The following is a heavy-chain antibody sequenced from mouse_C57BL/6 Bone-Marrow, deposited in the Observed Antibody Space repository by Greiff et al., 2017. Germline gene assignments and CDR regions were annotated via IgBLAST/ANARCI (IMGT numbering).Heavy chain of an antibody. J-gene: IGHJ4*01. V-gene: IGHV1-22*01. CDR2: INPNNGGT. CDR3: ARVPIYYYGSSYVDDAMDY. D-gene: IGHD1-1*01. Sequence: VQLQQSGPELVKPGASVKMSCKASGYTFTDYNMHWVKQSHGKSLEWIGYINPNNGGTSYNQKFKGKATLTVNKSSSTAYMELRSLTSEDSAVYYCARVPIYYYGSSYVDDAMDYWGQGTSVTVSS. CDR1: GYTFTDYN.